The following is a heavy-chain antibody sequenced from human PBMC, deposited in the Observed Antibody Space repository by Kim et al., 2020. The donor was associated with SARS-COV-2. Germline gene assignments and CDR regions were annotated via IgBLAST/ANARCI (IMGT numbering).Heavy chain of an antibody. CDR3: ARWPLVISGGYYYYYG. CDR2: IRSKVYGATT. D-gene: IGHD3-22*01. Sequence: GGSLRLSCTASGFSFGDYAITWVRQAPGKGLELVGFIRSKVYGATTESAASVQGRFTISRDDSKRIAYLQMNSLKTEDTAVYYCARWPLVISGGYYYYYG. CDR1: GFSFGDYA. V-gene: IGHV3-49*04. J-gene: IGHJ6*01.